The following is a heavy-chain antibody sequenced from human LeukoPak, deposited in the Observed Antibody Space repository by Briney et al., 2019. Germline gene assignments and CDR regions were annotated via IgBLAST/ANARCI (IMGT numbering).Heavy chain of an antibody. J-gene: IGHJ4*02. D-gene: IGHD3-22*01. CDR1: GFTLSSYA. Sequence: GGSLRLSCAASGFTLSSYAMRWVRPAPGKGLEWVSAISGSGGSTYYADSVKGRFTISRDNSKNTLYLQMNSLRAEDTAVYYCAKDLRITMIVVVVCFDYWGQGTLVTVSS. CDR3: AKDLRITMIVVVVCFDY. V-gene: IGHV3-23*01. CDR2: ISGSGGST.